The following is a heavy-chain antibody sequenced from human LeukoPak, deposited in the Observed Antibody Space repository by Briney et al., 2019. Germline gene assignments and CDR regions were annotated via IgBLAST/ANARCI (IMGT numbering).Heavy chain of an antibody. Sequence: GGSLRLSCAASGFTFSSYAMSWVRQAPGKGLEWVSAISGSGGSTYYADSVKGRFTISRDNSKNTLYLQMNSLRAEDTAVYYCASPYYCSGGSRSRHYYYGMDVWGQGTTVTVSS. J-gene: IGHJ6*02. CDR3: ASPYYCSGGSRSRHYYYGMDV. V-gene: IGHV3-23*01. D-gene: IGHD2-15*01. CDR1: GFTFSSYA. CDR2: ISGSGGST.